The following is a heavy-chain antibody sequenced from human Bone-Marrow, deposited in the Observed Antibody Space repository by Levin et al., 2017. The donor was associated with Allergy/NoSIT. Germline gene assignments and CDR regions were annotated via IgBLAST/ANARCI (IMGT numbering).Heavy chain of an antibody. CDR3: ATGSASQTSDAFDI. CDR1: GGSISSYY. D-gene: IGHD2-2*01. CDR2: IYYSGST. V-gene: IGHV4-59*01. Sequence: SETLSLTCTVSGGSISSYYWTWFRQPPGKGLEWIGFIYYSGSTNHNPSLNSRVTISVDTSTNQFSLKLSSVTAADTAVYYCATGSASQTSDAFDIWGPGTMVTVSS. J-gene: IGHJ3*02.